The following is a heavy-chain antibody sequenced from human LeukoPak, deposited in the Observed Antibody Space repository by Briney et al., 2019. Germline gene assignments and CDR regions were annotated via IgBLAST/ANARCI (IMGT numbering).Heavy chain of an antibody. D-gene: IGHD2-15*01. V-gene: IGHV1-46*01. CDR1: GYTFTSYY. J-gene: IGHJ1*01. Sequence: EASVKVSCKASGYTFTSYYMHWVRQAPGQGLEWMGMINPSSGNARYAQKFQGRVTMARDTSTSTMYMELSSLRSEDTAVYYCSRDTRAADAEYFQHWGQGTLVIVSS. CDR3: SRDTRAADAEYFQH. CDR2: INPSSGNA.